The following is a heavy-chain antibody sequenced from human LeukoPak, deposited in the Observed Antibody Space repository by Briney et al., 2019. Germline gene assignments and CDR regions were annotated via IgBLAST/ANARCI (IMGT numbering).Heavy chain of an antibody. D-gene: IGHD3-22*01. CDR2: ISDSTDSDT. CDR3: ARGSPDYYDSSGCPADY. Sequence: PGGSLRLSCAASGFSFSTHSMNWVRQAPGKGLEWVSFISDSTDSDTYYIDSVKGRFTISRDNAKNSLYLQMNSLRAEDTAVYYCARGSPDYYDSSGCPADYWGQGTLVTVSS. V-gene: IGHV3-21*01. J-gene: IGHJ4*02. CDR1: GFSFSTHS.